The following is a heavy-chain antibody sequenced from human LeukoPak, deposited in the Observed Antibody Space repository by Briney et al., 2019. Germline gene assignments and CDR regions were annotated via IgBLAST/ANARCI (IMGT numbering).Heavy chain of an antibody. CDR1: GFTFSNFG. CDR3: ANSHNTAMAYFQH. Sequence: GSLRLSCAASGFTFSNFGMHWVRQAPGKGLEWVAVIWYDGSNKYYADSVKGRFTISRDNSKNTLYLQMNSLRAEDTAVYYCANSHNTAMAYFQHWGQGTLVTVSS. J-gene: IGHJ1*01. V-gene: IGHV3-33*06. CDR2: IWYDGSNK. D-gene: IGHD5-18*01.